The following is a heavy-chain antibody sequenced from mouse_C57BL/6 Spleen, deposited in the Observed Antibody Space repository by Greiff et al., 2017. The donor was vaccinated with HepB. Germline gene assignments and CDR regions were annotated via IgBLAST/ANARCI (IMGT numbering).Heavy chain of an antibody. CDR1: GYTFTSYW. V-gene: IGHV1-53*01. CDR3: ARTENYGSSLSWFAY. J-gene: IGHJ3*01. CDR2: INPSNGGT. D-gene: IGHD1-1*01. Sequence: VQLQQPGTELVKPGASVKLSCKASGYTFTSYWMPWVTQRPGQGLEWIGNINPSNGGTNYNEKFKSKATLTVDKASSTAYMQLSSLTSEDSAVYYGARTENYGSSLSWFAYGSQGTLVTDAA.